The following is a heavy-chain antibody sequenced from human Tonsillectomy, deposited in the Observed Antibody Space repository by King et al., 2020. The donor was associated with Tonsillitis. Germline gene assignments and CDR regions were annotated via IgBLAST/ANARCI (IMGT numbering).Heavy chain of an antibody. CDR1: GFTFSSYD. Sequence: VQLVESGGGLVQPGGSLRLSCAASGFTFSSYDMHWVSQATRKGLEWVSAIGTAGDTYYPGSVKGRFTISRENAKNSLYLQKNSQRAGDTAVYYCARVGKYCSSTSCYRALDYWGQGTLVTVSS. CDR3: ARVGKYCSSTSCYRALDY. J-gene: IGHJ4*02. V-gene: IGHV3-13*04. D-gene: IGHD2-2*01. CDR2: IGTAGDT.